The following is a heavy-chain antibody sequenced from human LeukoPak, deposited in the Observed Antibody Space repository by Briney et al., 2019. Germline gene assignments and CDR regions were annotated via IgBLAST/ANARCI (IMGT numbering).Heavy chain of an antibody. V-gene: IGHV1-2*02. CDR3: AREVGLKVTGTTGFDY. CDR2: INPNSGGT. D-gene: IGHD1-20*01. Sequence: GASVKVSCKASGYTFTGHYMHWVRQAPGQGLEWMGWINPNSGGTNYAQKFQGRVTMTRDTSISTAYMELSRLRSDDTAVYYCAREVGLKVTGTTGFDYWGQGTLVTVSS. CDR1: GYTFTGHY. J-gene: IGHJ4*02.